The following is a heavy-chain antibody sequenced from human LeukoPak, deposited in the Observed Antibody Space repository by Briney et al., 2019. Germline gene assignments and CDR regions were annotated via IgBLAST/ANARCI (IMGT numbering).Heavy chain of an antibody. J-gene: IGHJ6*02. V-gene: IGHV3-53*04. CDR1: GFTLSSNY. CDR2: IYSVGIT. CDR3: ARCSSSWGSYYYGMDV. D-gene: IGHD6-13*01. Sequence: VRSLRLSCAASGFTLSSNYMSWVRQSARKGLEWCSVIYSVGITYYADSVQARFTISRHNCKNTLYLQMTSLRAEATAVYYCARCSSSWGSYYYGMDVWGQGTTVTVSS.